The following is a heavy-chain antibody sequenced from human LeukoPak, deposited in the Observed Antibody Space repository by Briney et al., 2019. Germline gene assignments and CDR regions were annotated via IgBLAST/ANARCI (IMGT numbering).Heavy chain of an antibody. V-gene: IGHV4-59*01. CDR1: GVSISTYY. D-gene: IGHD6-19*01. Sequence: KTSETLSLTCTVSGVSISTYYWSWIRQPPGKGLEWIGYIHYSGSTKYNPSLKSRVTISVDTSKNQFSLKLTSVTAADTAVYYCARDLYGCGGFFDYWGQGTLVTVSS. J-gene: IGHJ4*02. CDR2: IHYSGST. CDR3: ARDLYGCGGFFDY.